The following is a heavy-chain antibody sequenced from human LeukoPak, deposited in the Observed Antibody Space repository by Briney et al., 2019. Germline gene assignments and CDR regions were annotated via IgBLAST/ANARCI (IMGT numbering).Heavy chain of an antibody. V-gene: IGHV3-49*03. CDR2: IRSNAYGETT. CDR1: GFTFGDYA. CDR3: ARGRYCSGGSCYGAR. Sequence: GGSLRLSCAASGFTFGDYAMSWFRQAPGKGLEWVGFIRSNAYGETTEYAASVKGRFTISRDDSKSIAYLQMNSLETEDTAVYFCARGRYCSGGSCYGARWGQGTLVTVSS. D-gene: IGHD2-15*01. J-gene: IGHJ4*02.